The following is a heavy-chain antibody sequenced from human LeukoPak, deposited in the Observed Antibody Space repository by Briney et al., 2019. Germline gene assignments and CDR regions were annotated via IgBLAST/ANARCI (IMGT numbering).Heavy chain of an antibody. CDR3: ARRGSSGWYSL. CDR2: INHSGST. CDR1: GGSFSGYY. V-gene: IGHV4-34*01. Sequence: PSETLSLTCAVYGGSFSGYYWSWIRQPPGKGLEWIGEINHSGSTNYNPSLKSRVTISVATSKNQFSLKLSSVTAADTAVYYCARRGSSGWYSLWGQGTLVTVSS. J-gene: IGHJ4*02. D-gene: IGHD6-19*01.